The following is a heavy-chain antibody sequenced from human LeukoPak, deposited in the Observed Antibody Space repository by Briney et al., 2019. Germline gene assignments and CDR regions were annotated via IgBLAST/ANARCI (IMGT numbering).Heavy chain of an antibody. CDR2: ISAYNGNT. Sequence: ASVTLSCKASGHTFTSYGISWVRQAPGQGLEWMGWISAYNGNTNYAQKLQGRVTMTTDTSTSTAYMELRSLRSDDTAVYYCARDSPYDSSGYYAPRAFDIWGQGTMVTVSS. V-gene: IGHV1-18*01. CDR1: GHTFTSYG. J-gene: IGHJ3*02. CDR3: ARDSPYDSSGYYAPRAFDI. D-gene: IGHD3-22*01.